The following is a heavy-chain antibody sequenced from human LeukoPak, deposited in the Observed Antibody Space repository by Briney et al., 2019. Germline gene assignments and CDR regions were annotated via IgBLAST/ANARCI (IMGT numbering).Heavy chain of an antibody. J-gene: IGHJ4*02. D-gene: IGHD3-22*01. V-gene: IGHV1-46*01. Sequence: ASVKVSCKASGYTFTSYYMHWVRQAPGQGLEWMGIINPSGGSTSYAQKFQGRVTMTRDTSTSTAYMELRSLRSDDTAVYYCARATPEYYYDTRGNFDYWGQGTLVTVSS. CDR3: ARATPEYYYDTRGNFDY. CDR2: INPSGGST. CDR1: GYTFTSYY.